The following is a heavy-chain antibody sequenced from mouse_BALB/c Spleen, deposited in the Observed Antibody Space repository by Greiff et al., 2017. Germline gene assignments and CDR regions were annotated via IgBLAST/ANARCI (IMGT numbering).Heavy chain of an antibody. D-gene: IGHD1-2*01. CDR3: ARHFITTAQAWFAY. V-gene: IGHV5-9-3*01. CDR1: GFTFSSYA. J-gene: IGHJ3*01. CDR2: ISSGGSYT. Sequence: EVKLMESGGGLVKPGGSLKLSCAASGFTFSSYAMSWVRQTPEKRLEWVATISSGGSYTYYPDSVKGRFTISRDNAKNTLYLQMSSLRSEDTAMYYCARHFITTAQAWFAYWGQGTLVTVSA.